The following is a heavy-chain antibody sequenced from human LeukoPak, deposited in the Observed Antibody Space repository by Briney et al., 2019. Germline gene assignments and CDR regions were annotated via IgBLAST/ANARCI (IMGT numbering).Heavy chain of an antibody. CDR2: INPNSGGT. D-gene: IGHD3-22*01. J-gene: IGHJ1*01. Sequence: ASVKVSCKASGYTFTGYYMHWVRQAPGQGLEWMGWINPNSGGTNYAQKFQGRVTMTRDTSISTAYMELNRLRSDDTAVYYCARGSYDSSDFEYFHHWGQGTLVTVSS. CDR1: GYTFTGYY. CDR3: ARGSYDSSDFEYFHH. V-gene: IGHV1-2*02.